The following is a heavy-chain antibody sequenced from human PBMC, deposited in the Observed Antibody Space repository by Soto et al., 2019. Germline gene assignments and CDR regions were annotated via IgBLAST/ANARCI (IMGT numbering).Heavy chain of an antibody. V-gene: IGHV4-34*01. Sequence: PSETLSLTCAVYGGSFSGYYWSWIRQPPGKGLEWIGEINHSGSTNYNPSLKSRVTISVDTSKNQFSLKLSSVTAADTAVYYCARVRYKKAEITPGHPIPFDYWGQGTLVTVSS. CDR1: GGSFSGYY. D-gene: IGHD1-20*01. CDR2: INHSGST. J-gene: IGHJ4*02. CDR3: ARVRYKKAEITPGHPIPFDY.